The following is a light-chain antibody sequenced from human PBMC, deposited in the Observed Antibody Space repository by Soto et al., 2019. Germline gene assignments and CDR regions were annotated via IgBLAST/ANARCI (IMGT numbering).Light chain of an antibody. V-gene: IGKV3-20*01. J-gene: IGKJ1*01. CDR3: QQYHDWPRT. CDR2: GAS. Sequence: EIVLTQSPGTLSLSPGERATLSCRASQSVSSSYLAWYQQKPGQAPRLLIYGASSRATGIPDRFSGSGSGTELTLTINSLQSEDFAVYYCQQYHDWPRTFGQGTKVDIK. CDR1: QSVSSSY.